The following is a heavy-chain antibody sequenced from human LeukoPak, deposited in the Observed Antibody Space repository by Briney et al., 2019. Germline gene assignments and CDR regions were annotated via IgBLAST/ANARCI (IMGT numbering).Heavy chain of an antibody. CDR2: IYSGGST. J-gene: IGHJ5*02. CDR3: ARGVSYGSGSYIGDP. Sequence: TGAPLRLSCAASGIAVSSNYMSWVGQPPGKGLECVSVIYSGGSTYYADSVKGRFTISRDNSKNTFYLQMNSLRAEDTAVYYCARGVSYGSGSYIGDPWGQGTLVTVSS. D-gene: IGHD3-10*01. CDR1: GIAVSSNY. V-gene: IGHV3-53*01.